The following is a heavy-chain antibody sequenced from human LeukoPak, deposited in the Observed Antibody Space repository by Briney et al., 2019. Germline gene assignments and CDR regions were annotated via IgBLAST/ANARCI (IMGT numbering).Heavy chain of an antibody. Sequence: ASVKVSCKASGGTFSSYAISWVRQAPGQGLEWMGGIIPIFGTANYAQKFQGRVTVTADESTSTAYMELSSLRSEDTAVYYCASTSDIVVVPAAIGDYYYYMDVWGKGTTVTVSS. CDR1: GGTFSSYA. V-gene: IGHV1-69*13. J-gene: IGHJ6*03. CDR2: IIPIFGTA. D-gene: IGHD2-2*02. CDR3: ASTSDIVVVPAAIGDYYYYMDV.